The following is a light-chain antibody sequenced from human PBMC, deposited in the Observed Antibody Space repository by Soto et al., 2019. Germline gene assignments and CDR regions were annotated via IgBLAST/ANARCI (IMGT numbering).Light chain of an antibody. V-gene: IGKV1-6*01. CDR1: QDVRNY. CDR2: GAS. CDR3: LQDSNYSWT. Sequence: ATQMTQSPSSLSASVGDRVTISCRASQDVRNYLGWYQQKPGKAPKLPIYGASSLQSGVPSRFSGSGFGTDFTLTISSLQPEDSATYFCLQDSNYSWTFGQGTKVEVK. J-gene: IGKJ1*01.